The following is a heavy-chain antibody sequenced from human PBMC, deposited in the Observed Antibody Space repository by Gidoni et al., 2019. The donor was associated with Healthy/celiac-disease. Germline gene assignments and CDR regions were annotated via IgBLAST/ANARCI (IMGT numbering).Heavy chain of an antibody. Sequence: QVQLQQSGPGLVQPSPTLSLTCAISGAGVSSHSAAWNWIRQSPSRGLEWLGRTYYRSKWYNDYAVSVKSRITINPDTSKNQFSLQLNSVTPEDTAVYYCARATQTLRDGMDVWGQGTTVTVSS. CDR3: ARATQTLRDGMDV. V-gene: IGHV6-1*01. D-gene: IGHD3-10*01. J-gene: IGHJ6*02. CDR1: GAGVSSHSAA. CDR2: TYYRSKWYN.